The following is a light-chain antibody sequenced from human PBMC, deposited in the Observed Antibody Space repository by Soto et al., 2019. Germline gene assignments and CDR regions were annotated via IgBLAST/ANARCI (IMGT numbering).Light chain of an antibody. J-gene: IGKJ1*01. CDR2: GGS. Sequence: EIVLTQSPGTLSLSPGERATLSCRASQSVSSIYLAWYQQKPGQAPRLLIYGGSSRATGIPDRFSGSESGTDFTLTISRLEPEDFAVYYCQQYGLSPRTFGQGTKVDIK. V-gene: IGKV3-20*01. CDR1: QSVSSIY. CDR3: QQYGLSPRT.